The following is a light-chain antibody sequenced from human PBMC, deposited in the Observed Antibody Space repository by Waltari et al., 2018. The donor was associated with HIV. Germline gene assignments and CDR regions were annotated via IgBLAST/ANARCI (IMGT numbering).Light chain of an antibody. V-gene: IGKV4-1*01. CDR3: QQYYSIPRT. CDR1: QSVLSSSNNKNY. J-gene: IGKJ1*01. Sequence: DIVMTQSPDSLAVSLGERATINCKSSQSVLSSSNNKNYLAWYQQKPGQPPNLLIYWASTRESGVPDRFSGSGSGTDFTLTISSLQAEDVAVYYCQQYYSIPRTFGQGTKVEIK. CDR2: WAS.